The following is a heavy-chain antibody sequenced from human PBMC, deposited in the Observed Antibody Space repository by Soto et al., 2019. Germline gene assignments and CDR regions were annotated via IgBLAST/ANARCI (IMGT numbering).Heavy chain of an antibody. D-gene: IGHD1-20*01. CDR3: ARHYNTGVFFDY. J-gene: IGHJ4*02. CDR1: GGSISSSHY. V-gene: IGHV4-39*01. Sequence: QLQLQESGPGLVKSSETLSLTCTVSGGSISSSHYWGWIRQPPGKGLEWIGSVFYSGSPYYSPSFKSRITISVDTPKNQFSLRVRSVTATDTAVYFCARHYNTGVFFDYWGQGNLVTVSS. CDR2: VFYSGSP.